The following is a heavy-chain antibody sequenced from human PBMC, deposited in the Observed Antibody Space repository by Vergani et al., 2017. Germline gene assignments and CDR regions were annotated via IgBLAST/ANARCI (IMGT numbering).Heavy chain of an antibody. Sequence: QVQLQQWGGGLLKPSETLSLTCVVNGESFTSYHWTWIRQSPGEGLEWVGDIYHTGRHDYNPSLKSRLTMSVDKSRNQFSLTLNSVTATDTAIYFCARVNTETNGHLYYYYYMDVWGQGTAVTVS. J-gene: IGHJ6*03. CDR3: ARVNTETNGHLYYYYYMDV. CDR1: GESFTSYH. V-gene: IGHV4-34*01. CDR2: IYHTGRH. D-gene: IGHD4-11*01.